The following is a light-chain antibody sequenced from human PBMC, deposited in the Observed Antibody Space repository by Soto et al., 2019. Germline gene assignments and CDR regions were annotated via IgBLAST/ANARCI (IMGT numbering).Light chain of an antibody. CDR1: SGHSSYI. V-gene: IGLV4-69*01. CDR2: LSSDGSH. J-gene: IGLJ2*01. CDR3: QTWGTGIVV. Sequence: QLVLTQSPSASASLGASVKLTCTLSSGHSSYIIAWHQQQPEKGPRYLMKLSSDGSHTKGDGIPDRFSGSSSGAERYLTISSLQSEDEADYYCQTWGTGIVVFGGGTKVTVL.